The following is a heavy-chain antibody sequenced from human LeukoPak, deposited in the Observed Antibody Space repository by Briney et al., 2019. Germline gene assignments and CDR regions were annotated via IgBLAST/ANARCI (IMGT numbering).Heavy chain of an antibody. CDR1: GGSFSGYY. D-gene: IGHD4-17*01. Sequence: SETLSLTCAVYGGSFSGYYWSWIRQPPGKGLEWIGEINHSGSTNYNPSLKSRVTISVDTSKNQFSLKLSSVTAADTAVYYCAWEDYGDYGGYWGQGTLVTVSS. V-gene: IGHV4-34*01. CDR3: AWEDYGDYGGY. CDR2: INHSGST. J-gene: IGHJ4*02.